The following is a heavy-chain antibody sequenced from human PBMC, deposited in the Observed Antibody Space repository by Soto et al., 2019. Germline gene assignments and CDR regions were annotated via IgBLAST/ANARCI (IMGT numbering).Heavy chain of an antibody. D-gene: IGHD6-19*01. CDR3: AKGNPGYSSGFDY. V-gene: IGHV3-9*01. CDR2: ISWNSGSI. Sequence: LRLSCAASGFTFDDYAMHWVRQAPGKGLEWVSGISWNSGSIGYADSVKGRFTISRGNAKNSLYLQMNSLRAEDTALYYCAKGNPGYSSGFDYWGQGTLVTVSS. CDR1: GFTFDDYA. J-gene: IGHJ4*02.